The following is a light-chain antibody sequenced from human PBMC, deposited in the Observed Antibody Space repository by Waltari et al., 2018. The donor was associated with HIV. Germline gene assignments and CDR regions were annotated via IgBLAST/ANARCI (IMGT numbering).Light chain of an antibody. J-gene: IGLJ2*01. CDR2: MNH. V-gene: IGLV1-47*01. CDR3: AVWDDSLNGLV. CDR1: TSNVESNY. Sequence: QSVLTQPPSASGTPGQRVTISCFGGTSNVESNYVYWYQQVPGTTPKLLIYMNHERPSGVPDRFSGSKSCTSASLAVSGLRSEDEAAYYCAVWDDSLNGLVFGGGTKLTVL.